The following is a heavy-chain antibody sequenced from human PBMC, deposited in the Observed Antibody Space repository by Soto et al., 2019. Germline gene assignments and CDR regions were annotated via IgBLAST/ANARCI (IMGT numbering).Heavy chain of an antibody. CDR3: AREVKGNSFYYGMDV. V-gene: IGHV3-13*01. CDR2: IGTAGDT. CDR1: GFTFSSYD. Sequence: GSLRLSCAASGFTFSSYDMHWVRQATGKGLEWVSAIGTAGDTYYPGSVKGRLTISRENAKNSLYLQMNSMRAKDTAVYYCAREVKGNSFYYGMDVWGQGTTVTVSS. D-gene: IGHD6-13*01. J-gene: IGHJ6*02.